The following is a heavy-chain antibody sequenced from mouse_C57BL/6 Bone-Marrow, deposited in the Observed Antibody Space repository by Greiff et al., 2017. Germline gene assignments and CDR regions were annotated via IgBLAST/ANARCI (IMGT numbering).Heavy chain of an antibody. V-gene: IGHV1-59*01. Sequence: VQLQQPGAELVRPGTSVKLSCKASGYTFTSYWMHWVKQRPGQGLEWIGVIDPSDSYTNYNQKFKGKATLTVDTSSSTAYMQRGSLTSEDSAFYYCTRGRTVVEGYWGQGTTLTVSS. CDR2: IDPSDSYT. CDR1: GYTFTSYW. D-gene: IGHD1-1*01. J-gene: IGHJ2*01. CDR3: TRGRTVVEGY.